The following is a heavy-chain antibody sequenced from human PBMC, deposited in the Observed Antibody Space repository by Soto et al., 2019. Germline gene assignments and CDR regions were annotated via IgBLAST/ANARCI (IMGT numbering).Heavy chain of an antibody. CDR3: AKGDHTWLHLERIDY. D-gene: IGHD5-12*01. Sequence: PGGSLRLSCSASGLTFDDYTMHWVRQAPGKGLEWVSLISWDATNAYYADSVRGRFTISRHNSKNSLYLQMNSLRTEDTALYYCAKGDHTWLHLERIDYCCHGNLFTVSS. V-gene: IGHV3-43*01. CDR1: GLTFDDYT. CDR2: ISWDATNA. J-gene: IGHJ4*01.